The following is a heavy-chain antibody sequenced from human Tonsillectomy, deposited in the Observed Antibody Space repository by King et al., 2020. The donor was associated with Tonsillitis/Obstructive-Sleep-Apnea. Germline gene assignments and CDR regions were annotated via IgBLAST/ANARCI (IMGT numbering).Heavy chain of an antibody. Sequence: VQLVESGAEVKKPGASVRVSCKTSGYTFTSYDINWVRQATGQGLEWMGWMNANTANTGYAQKFQGRVTMTWNISISTAYMEVGSLRSDDTAVYYCATGAFYRWAWGQGTLDRVSS. J-gene: IGHJ4*02. D-gene: IGHD3-16*02. CDR3: ATGAFYRWA. CDR2: MNANTANT. V-gene: IGHV1-8*01. CDR1: GYTFTSYD.